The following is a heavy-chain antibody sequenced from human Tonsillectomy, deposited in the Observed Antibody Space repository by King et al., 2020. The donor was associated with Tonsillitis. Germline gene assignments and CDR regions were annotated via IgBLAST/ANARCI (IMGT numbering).Heavy chain of an antibody. CDR1: GGSFTDYY. V-gene: IGHV4-34*01. CDR3: ARVVREAAGTIYFTDH. D-gene: IGHD6-13*01. CDR2: INHSGST. J-gene: IGHJ4*02. Sequence: VQLQQWGAGLLKPSETLSLTCAVYGGSFTDYYWSWIRQPPGKGLEWIGEINHSGSTNYNPSLKSRVTISVDTSKNQFSLKLGSVSAADTAVYYCARVVREAAGTIYFTDHWGQGTLVTVSS.